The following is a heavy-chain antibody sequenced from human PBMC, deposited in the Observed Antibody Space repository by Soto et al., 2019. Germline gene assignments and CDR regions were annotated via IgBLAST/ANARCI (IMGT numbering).Heavy chain of an antibody. V-gene: IGHV1-46*01. D-gene: IGHD2-15*01. CDR1: GYTFTSYY. CDR2: INPSVGIA. CDR3: ARVKYCSGGSCYEEIDY. J-gene: IGHJ4*02. Sequence: AASVKVSCKASGYTFTSYYMHWVRQAPGQGLEWMGKINPSVGIASYAQKFQGRVTITADKSTSTAYMELSSLRSEDTAVYYCARVKYCSGGSCYEEIDYWGQGTLVTVSS.